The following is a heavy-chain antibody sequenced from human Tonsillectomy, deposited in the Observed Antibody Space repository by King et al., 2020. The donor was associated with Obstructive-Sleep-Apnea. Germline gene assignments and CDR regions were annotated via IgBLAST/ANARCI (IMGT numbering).Heavy chain of an antibody. D-gene: IGHD1-14*01. CDR2: IYHSGST. Sequence: QVQLQESGPGLVKPSETLSLTCTVSGYSIISGYYCGWIRQPPGKALECIGRIYHSGSTYYNPSLKSRVTISVDTSKNQFSLKRSSVTSADTPVYYCARGGQTGLYYFDYWGQGTLVTVSS. V-gene: IGHV4-38-2*02. CDR1: GYSIISGYY. CDR3: ARGGQTGLYYFDY. J-gene: IGHJ4*02.